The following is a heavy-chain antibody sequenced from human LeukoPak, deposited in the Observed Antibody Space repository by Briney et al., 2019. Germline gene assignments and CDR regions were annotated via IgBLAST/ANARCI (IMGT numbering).Heavy chain of an antibody. CDR2: IDTDGSNT. CDR1: GFTFSTYL. CDR3: ARDQSTVGPTTADY. J-gene: IGHJ4*02. V-gene: IGHV3-74*01. D-gene: IGHD1-26*01. Sequence: GGSLRLSCAASGFTFSTYLMHWVRQAPGKGLVWVSRIDTDGSNTIYADCVKGRFTISRDNAKNTLYLQMNSLRAEDTAIYYCARDQSTVGPTTADYWGRGTLVTVSS.